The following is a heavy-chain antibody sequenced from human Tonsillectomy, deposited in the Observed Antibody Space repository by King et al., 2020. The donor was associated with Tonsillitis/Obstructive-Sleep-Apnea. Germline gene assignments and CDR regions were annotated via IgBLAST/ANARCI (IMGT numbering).Heavy chain of an antibody. J-gene: IGHJ3*02. Sequence: SFPVLLPPSEPLSLPCLVSCGSIRSSSWSWIRQPPGPGLEWIGYIDYSGSTNYNPSLKSRVTISVDKSKNQFSLKLSSVTAADTAVYYCARDMVLEAGGDAFDIWGQGTVVTVSS. CDR2: IDYSGST. D-gene: IGHD2-8*01. V-gene: IGHV4-59*01. CDR1: CGSIRSSS. CDR3: ARDMVLEAGGDAFDI.